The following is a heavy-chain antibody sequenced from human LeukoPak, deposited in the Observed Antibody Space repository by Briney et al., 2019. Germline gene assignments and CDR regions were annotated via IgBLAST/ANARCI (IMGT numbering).Heavy chain of an antibody. D-gene: IGHD6-19*01. CDR2: IYYTGTT. V-gene: IGHV4-59*08. CDR1: GGSISSSY. Sequence: SETLSLTCTVSGGSISSSYWSWIRQPPGEGLEWIGYIYYTGTTNYNPSLKSRVTISVDTSKNQFSLKLSSVTAAGTAVYYCARLKGYSSGWYPSYYFDYWGQGTLVTVSS. CDR3: ARLKGYSSGWYPSYYFDY. J-gene: IGHJ4*02.